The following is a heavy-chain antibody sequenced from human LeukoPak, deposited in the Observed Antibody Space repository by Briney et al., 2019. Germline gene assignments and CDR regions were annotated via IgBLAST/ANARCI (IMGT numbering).Heavy chain of an antibody. CDR1: GVTFSIYL. V-gene: IGHV3-23*01. J-gene: IGHJ4*02. CDR2: ILGVAGGT. D-gene: IGHD2-2*01. CDR3: ANGSMYQIDY. Sequence: PGGALRLSCAASGVTFSIYLMHCVRQAPGKGLECGSGILGVAGGTYYADSVKGRFTISRENSKNTLYLQMKRLRAADTAVYYCANGSMYQIDYWGQGTLVTVSS.